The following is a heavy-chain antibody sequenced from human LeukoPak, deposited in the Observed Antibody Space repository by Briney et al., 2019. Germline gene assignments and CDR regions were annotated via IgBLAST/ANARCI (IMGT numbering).Heavy chain of an antibody. CDR3: ARTVTTYTFDI. CDR1: GLTFNSYW. Sequence: PGGSLRLSCAASGLTFNSYWMSWVRQAPGKGLEWVASIKEDGSEKYSVDSVKGRFTISRDDAKNSLYLQMNSLRAEDTAVYYCARTVTTYTFDIWGQGTMVTVSS. V-gene: IGHV3-7*04. CDR2: IKEDGSEK. D-gene: IGHD4-17*01. J-gene: IGHJ3*02.